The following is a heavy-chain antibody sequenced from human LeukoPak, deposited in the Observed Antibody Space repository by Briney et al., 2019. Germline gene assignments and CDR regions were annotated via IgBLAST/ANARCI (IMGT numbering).Heavy chain of an antibody. J-gene: IGHJ6*03. CDR1: GYTFTSYG. CDR3: ARVFVIAAADTYYYYMDV. Sequence: ASVKVSCKASGYTFTSYGISWVRQAPGQGREWMGWISAYNGNTNYAQKLQGRVTMTTDTSTSTAYMELRSLRSDDTAVYYCARVFVIAAADTYYYYMDVWGKGTTVTVSS. CDR2: ISAYNGNT. D-gene: IGHD6-13*01. V-gene: IGHV1-18*01.